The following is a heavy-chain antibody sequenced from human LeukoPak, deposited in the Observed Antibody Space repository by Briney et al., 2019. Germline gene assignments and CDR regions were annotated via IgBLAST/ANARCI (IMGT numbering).Heavy chain of an antibody. D-gene: IGHD3-10*01. CDR3: SSYYGPDSPRWYFDY. CDR2: IRSKTYGGAT. J-gene: IGHJ4*02. CDR1: GFTFDDYA. Sequence: SGGSLRLSCAGSGFTFDDYAMNWFRQAPGKGLEWVGFIRSKTYGGATEYAASVKGRFTISRDDSKTIAYLQMDSLKTEDTAVYYCSSYYGPDSPRWYFDYWGQGTLVTVSS. V-gene: IGHV3-49*03.